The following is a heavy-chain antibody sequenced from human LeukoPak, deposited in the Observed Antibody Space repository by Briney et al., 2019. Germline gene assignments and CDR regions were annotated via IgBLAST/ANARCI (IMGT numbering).Heavy chain of an antibody. D-gene: IGHD3-10*01. CDR1: GGTFSSYA. J-gene: IGHJ4*02. V-gene: IGHV1-69*05. Sequence: GASVKVTCKASGGTFSSYAISWVRQAPGQGLEWMGGIIPIFGTANYAQEFQGRVTITTDESTSTAYMELNSLRSEDTAVHYCARVRFTISESPTSDDYWRQPTLVTVCS. CDR2: IIPIFGTA. CDR3: ARVRFTISESPTSDDY.